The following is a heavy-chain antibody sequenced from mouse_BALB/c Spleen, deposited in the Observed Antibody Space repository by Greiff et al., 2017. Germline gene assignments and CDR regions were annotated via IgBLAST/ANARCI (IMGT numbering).Heavy chain of an antibody. J-gene: IGHJ2*01. V-gene: IGHV2-6-7*01. CDR2: IWGDGST. D-gene: IGHD2-1*01. Sequence: VMLVESGPGLVAPSQSLSITCTVSGFSLTGYGVNWVRQPPGKGLEWLGMIWGDGSTDYNSALKSRLSISKDNSKSQIFLKMNSLQTDDTARYYCARDHYGNYGGSYFDYWGQGTTLTVSS. CDR1: GFSLTGYG. CDR3: ARDHYGNYGGSYFDY.